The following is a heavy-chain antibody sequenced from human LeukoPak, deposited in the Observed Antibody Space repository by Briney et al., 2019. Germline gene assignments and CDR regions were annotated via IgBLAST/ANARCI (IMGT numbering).Heavy chain of an antibody. J-gene: IGHJ4*02. Sequence: SETLSLTCAVSGGSISSSNWWSWVRQPPGKGLEWIGEIYHSGSTNYNPSLKSRVTISVDKSKNQFSLKLSSVTAADTAVYYCARVDDYSNYGLDYWGQGTLVTVSS. D-gene: IGHD4-11*01. V-gene: IGHV4-4*02. CDR2: IYHSGST. CDR1: GGSISSSNW. CDR3: ARVDDYSNYGLDY.